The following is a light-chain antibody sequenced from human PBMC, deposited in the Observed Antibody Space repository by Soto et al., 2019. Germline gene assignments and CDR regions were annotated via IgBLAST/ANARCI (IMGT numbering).Light chain of an antibody. CDR2: GDN. J-gene: IGLJ2*01. V-gene: IGLV1-40*01. Sequence: QSVLTQPPSVSGAPGQRVTIPCTGSSSNIGSYYDVHWYQQLPGTVPKLLIYGDNNRPSGVPDRFSGSKSGISASLAITGLQAEDEADYYCQAYDSSLSHVVFGGGTKLTVL. CDR1: SSNIGSYYD. CDR3: QAYDSSLSHVV.